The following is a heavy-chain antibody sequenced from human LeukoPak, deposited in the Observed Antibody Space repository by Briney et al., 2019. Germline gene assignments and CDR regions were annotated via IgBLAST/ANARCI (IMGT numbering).Heavy chain of an antibody. Sequence: PGGSLRLSCAASGFTFSSFWMSWVRQAPGKGLEWVANIKQDGSEKYYVDSVKGRFTISRDNAKNSLYLQMNSLRAEDTAVYYCARKWVTWEQQRGWFDPWGQGTLVTVSS. CDR2: IKQDGSEK. J-gene: IGHJ5*02. V-gene: IGHV3-7*01. CDR1: GFTFSSFW. D-gene: IGHD1-26*01. CDR3: ARKWVTWEQQRGWFDP.